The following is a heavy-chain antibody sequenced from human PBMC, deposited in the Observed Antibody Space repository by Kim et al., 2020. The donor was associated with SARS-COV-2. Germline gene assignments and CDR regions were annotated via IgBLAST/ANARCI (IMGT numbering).Heavy chain of an antibody. CDR1: GFTFSSYG. D-gene: IGHD3-10*01. J-gene: IGHJ6*02. Sequence: GGSLRLSCAASGFTFSSYGMHWVRQAPGKGLEWVAVIWYDGSNKYYADSVKGRFTISRDNSKNTLYLQMNSLRAEDTAVYYCARDPSMVRGVMGYYYGMDVWGQGTTVTVSS. CDR3: ARDPSMVRGVMGYYYGMDV. CDR2: IWYDGSNK. V-gene: IGHV3-33*01.